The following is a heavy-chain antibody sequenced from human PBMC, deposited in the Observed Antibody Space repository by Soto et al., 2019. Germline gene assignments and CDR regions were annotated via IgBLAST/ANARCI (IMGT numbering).Heavy chain of an antibody. CDR3: ARDDCSGGRCYCDY. CDR2: INTYNGNT. J-gene: IGHJ4*02. Sequence: GASVKVSCKASGYTFTSYGFTWVRQAPGQGLEWMGWINTYNGNTNYAQKLQGRVTMTTDTSTSTAYMELRSLRSDDTAVYYCARDDCSGGRCYCDYWGQGTLVTVSS. CDR1: GYTFTSYG. D-gene: IGHD2-15*01. V-gene: IGHV1-18*01.